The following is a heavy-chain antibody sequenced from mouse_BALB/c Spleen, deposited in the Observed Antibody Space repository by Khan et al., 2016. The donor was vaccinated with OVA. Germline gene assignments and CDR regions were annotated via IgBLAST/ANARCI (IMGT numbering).Heavy chain of an antibody. J-gene: IGHJ2*01. Sequence: VQLQESGPGLVAPSQSLSLTCTVSGFSLTSYGVHWVRQPPGKGLEWLGVIWAGGSTNYNSALMSRLSISQDNSTSQVFLKMNSLQTEDTAMYYWARLEDIWGQGTTLTVSS. CDR3: ARLEDI. CDR1: GFSLTSYG. CDR2: IWAGGST. D-gene: IGHD1-3*01. V-gene: IGHV2-9*02.